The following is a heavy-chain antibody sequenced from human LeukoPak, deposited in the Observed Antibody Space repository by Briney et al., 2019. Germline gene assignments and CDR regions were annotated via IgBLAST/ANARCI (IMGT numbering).Heavy chain of an antibody. CDR2: ISWNSGTI. CDR3: AKDKIFGGELDY. Sequence: PGGSLRLSCAASGFTFDDYAMHWVRQAPGKGLEWASGISWNSGTIGYADSVKGRFTISRDNAKDPLYLQMDSLRAEDTALYYCAKDKIFGGELDYWGQGTLVTVSS. CDR1: GFTFDDYA. D-gene: IGHD3-10*01. V-gene: IGHV3-9*01. J-gene: IGHJ4*02.